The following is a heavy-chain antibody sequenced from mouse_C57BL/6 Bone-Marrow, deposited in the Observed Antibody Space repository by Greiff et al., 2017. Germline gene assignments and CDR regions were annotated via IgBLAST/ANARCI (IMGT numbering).Heavy chain of an antibody. V-gene: IGHV1-26*01. J-gene: IGHJ1*03. CDR3: ARRDYCLTRGYFDV. Sequence: EVQLQQSGPELVKPGASVKISCKASGYTFTDYYMNWVKQSHGKSLEWIGDINPNNGGTSYNQKFKGKATLTVDKSSSTAYMELRSLTSEDSAVYYCARRDYCLTRGYFDVWGTGTTVTVSS. D-gene: IGHD2-13*01. CDR2: INPNNGGT. CDR1: GYTFTDYY.